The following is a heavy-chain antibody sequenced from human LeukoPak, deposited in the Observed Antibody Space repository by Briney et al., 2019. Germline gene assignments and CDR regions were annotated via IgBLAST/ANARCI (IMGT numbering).Heavy chain of an antibody. Sequence: GGSLRLSCAASGFTFSRYFLAWVRQSPGKGLEWVASIFAGSGTTHYADSVKGRFTISRDNSQNTLYIQMESLRVEDTAVYYCVKAQRGFDDFWSGYDYWGQGSLVTVSS. J-gene: IGHJ4*02. CDR2: IFAGSGTT. V-gene: IGHV3-23*01. CDR1: GFTFSRYF. CDR3: VKAQRGFDDFWSGYDY. D-gene: IGHD3-3*01.